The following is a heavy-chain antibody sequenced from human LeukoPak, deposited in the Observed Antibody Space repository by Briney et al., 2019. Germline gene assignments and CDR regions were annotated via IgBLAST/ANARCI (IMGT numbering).Heavy chain of an antibody. CDR3: ARGHFMITFGGVIVTPYYFDY. J-gene: IGHJ4*02. CDR2: INHSGST. Sequence: SETLSLTCAVYGGSFSGYYWSWIRQPPGKGLEWIGEINHSGSTNYNPSLKSRVTISVDTSKNQFSLTLSSVTAADTAVYYCARGHFMITFGGVIVTPYYFDYWGQGTLVTVSS. D-gene: IGHD3-16*02. CDR1: GGSFSGYY. V-gene: IGHV4-34*01.